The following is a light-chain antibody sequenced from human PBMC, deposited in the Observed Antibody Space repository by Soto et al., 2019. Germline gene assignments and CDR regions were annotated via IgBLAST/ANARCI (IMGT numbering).Light chain of an antibody. CDR2: DAS. V-gene: IGKV3-11*01. Sequence: EIVLTQSPATLSLSPGERAALSCRASQSVSSHLAWYQQKPGQAPRLLIYDASNRATGIPPRFSGSGSGTDFTLIISSLEPEDLAVYYCQQRSNWPLTFGGGTKVEIK. CDR1: QSVSSH. CDR3: QQRSNWPLT. J-gene: IGKJ4*01.